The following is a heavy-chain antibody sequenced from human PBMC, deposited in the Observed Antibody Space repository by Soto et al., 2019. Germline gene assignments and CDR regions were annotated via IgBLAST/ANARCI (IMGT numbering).Heavy chain of an antibody. CDR1: GYTFTSYG. CDR2: ISAFNGDT. D-gene: IGHD6-25*01. V-gene: IGHV1-18*04. J-gene: IGHJ4*02. Sequence: QVQLVQPGSEVKKPGASVNVSCKAFGYTFTSYGFSWVRQVPGQGLEWLGWISAFNGDTQYAQTMKGRLTVTTDTATTAVHMELRSLTPADTAVYYCTREAGWQRMVPYDWGQGTLVSVS. CDR3: TREAGWQRMVPYD.